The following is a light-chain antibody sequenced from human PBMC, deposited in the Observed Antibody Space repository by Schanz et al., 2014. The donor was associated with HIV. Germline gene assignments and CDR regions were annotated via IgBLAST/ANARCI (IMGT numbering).Light chain of an antibody. V-gene: IGKV1-27*01. Sequence: DIQMTQSPSSLSASVGDRVIITCRASQDIRDYLAWYQQKPGKIPQLLIYAASTLQSGVPSRFSGSGSGTDFTLTISSLQPEDIATYYCQQYDTLPFTFGPGTKVDIK. CDR2: AAS. CDR3: QQYDTLPFT. CDR1: QDIRDY. J-gene: IGKJ3*01.